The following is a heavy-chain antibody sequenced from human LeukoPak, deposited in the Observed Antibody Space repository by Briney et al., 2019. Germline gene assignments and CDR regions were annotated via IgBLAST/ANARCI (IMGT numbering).Heavy chain of an antibody. CDR3: ARGDMVRGVIWDY. D-gene: IGHD3-10*01. Sequence: ASVKVSCKASGYTFTGYYMHWVRQAPGQGLEWMGWINPNSGGTNYAQKFQGRVTMTRDTSISTAYMELSRLRSDDTAVYYCARGDMVRGVIWDYWGQGTLVTVSS. CDR1: GYTFTGYY. V-gene: IGHV1-2*02. CDR2: INPNSGGT. J-gene: IGHJ4*02.